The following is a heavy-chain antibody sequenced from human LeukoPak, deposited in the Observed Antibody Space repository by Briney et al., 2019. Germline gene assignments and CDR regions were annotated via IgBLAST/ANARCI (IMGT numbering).Heavy chain of an antibody. J-gene: IGHJ4*02. V-gene: IGHV1-8*01. CDR2: MNPNSGNT. Sequence: ASVKVSCKASGYTFTSHDINWVRQATGQGLEWMGWMNPNSGNTGYAQKFQGRVTMTRNTSISTAHMELSSLRSEDTAVYYCARVPIAARQTFDYWGQGTLVTVSS. CDR3: ARVPIAARQTFDY. CDR1: GYTFTSHD. D-gene: IGHD6-6*01.